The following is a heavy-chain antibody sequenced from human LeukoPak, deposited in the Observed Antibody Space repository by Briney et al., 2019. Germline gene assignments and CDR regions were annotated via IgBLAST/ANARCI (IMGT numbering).Heavy chain of an antibody. Sequence: ASVKVSCKASGYTFINYGISWVRQAPGQGLEWMGWISGYNGNTKYVQRFQGRVTMTTDTSTSTAHMELRSLRSDDTAVYYCARAPVTLGTMIVVKIDYWGQGTLVTVSS. D-gene: IGHD3-22*01. V-gene: IGHV1-18*01. J-gene: IGHJ4*02. CDR2: ISGYNGNT. CDR1: GYTFINYG. CDR3: ARAPVTLGTMIVVKIDY.